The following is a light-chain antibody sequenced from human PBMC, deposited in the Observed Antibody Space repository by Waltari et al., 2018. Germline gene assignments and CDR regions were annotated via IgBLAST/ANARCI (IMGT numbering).Light chain of an antibody. CDR3: QQYGSSPYT. CDR1: QSVSSSH. CDR2: GAS. Sequence: EIVLTQSPGTLSLSPGERATLSCRASQSVSSSHLAWYQQKPGQAPRLLIYGASSSATGSPDRFSGSGSGTDFTLTISRLEPEGFAVYYCQQYGSSPYTVGQGTKLEIK. J-gene: IGKJ2*01. V-gene: IGKV3-20*01.